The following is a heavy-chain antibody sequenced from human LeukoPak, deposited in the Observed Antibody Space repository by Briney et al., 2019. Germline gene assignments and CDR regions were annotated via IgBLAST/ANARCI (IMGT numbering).Heavy chain of an antibody. Sequence: ASVKVSCKASGYTFTSYHMHWVRQAPGQGLEWMGIINPSGGSTSYAQKFQGRVTMTRDTSTSTVYMELSSLRSEDTAVYYCARECGGDCYPDHDAFDIWGQGTMVTVSS. CDR2: INPSGGST. V-gene: IGHV1-46*01. CDR3: ARECGGDCYPDHDAFDI. CDR1: GYTFTSYH. D-gene: IGHD2-21*02. J-gene: IGHJ3*02.